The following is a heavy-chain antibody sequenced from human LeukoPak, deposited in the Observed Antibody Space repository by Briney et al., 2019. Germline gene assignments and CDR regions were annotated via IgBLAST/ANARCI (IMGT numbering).Heavy chain of an antibody. D-gene: IGHD3-10*01. J-gene: IGHJ4*02. Sequence: GASVKVSCKASGYTFTSYGISWVRQAPGQGLEWMGWISAYNGNTNYAQKLQGRVTMTTDTSTSTAYMELRSLRSDDTAVYYCARDTLWFGAPAAFDYWGQGTLVTVSS. CDR3: ARDTLWFGAPAAFDY. CDR2: ISAYNGNT. CDR1: GYTFTSYG. V-gene: IGHV1-18*01.